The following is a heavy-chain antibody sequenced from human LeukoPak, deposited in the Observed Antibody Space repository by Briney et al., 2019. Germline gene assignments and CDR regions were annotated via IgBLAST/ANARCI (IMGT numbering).Heavy chain of an antibody. CDR2: IYYSGST. CDR3: ATGESLDY. D-gene: IGHD1-14*01. CDR1: GGSIRSYY. J-gene: IGHJ4*02. V-gene: IGHV4-59*12. Sequence: PSETLSLTCTVSGGSIRSYYWSWIRQPPGKGLEWIGYIYYSGSTNYNPSLKSRVTISVDTSKNQFSLKLSSVTAADTAVYFCATGESLDYWGQGTLVTVSS.